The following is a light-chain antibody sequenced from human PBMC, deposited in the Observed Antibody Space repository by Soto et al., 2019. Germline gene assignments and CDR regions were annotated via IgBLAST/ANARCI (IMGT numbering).Light chain of an antibody. Sequence: SYELSQPPSVSLAPGQTARISCGGANIGPRKVHWYQQKPGQAPVLIVYDDSGRPSGIPERFSGSNSGNTATLTISRVDAGDEADYYCQVWNSFSDHPYVFGSGTKVTVL. CDR3: QVWNSFSDHPYV. CDR2: DDS. J-gene: IGLJ1*01. V-gene: IGLV3-21*02. CDR1: NIGPRK.